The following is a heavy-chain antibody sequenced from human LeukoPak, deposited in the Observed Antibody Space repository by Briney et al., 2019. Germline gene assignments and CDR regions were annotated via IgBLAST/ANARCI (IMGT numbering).Heavy chain of an antibody. Sequence: GGSLRLSCAASGFTFSNYGMSWVRQAPGKGLEWVSVISGSGGGTYYADSVKGRFTISRDNSKNTLYLQMNSLRAEDTAVYYCAKDSHFDYWGQGALVTASS. V-gene: IGHV3-23*01. CDR3: AKDSHFDY. CDR2: ISGSGGGT. J-gene: IGHJ4*02. CDR1: GFTFSNYG.